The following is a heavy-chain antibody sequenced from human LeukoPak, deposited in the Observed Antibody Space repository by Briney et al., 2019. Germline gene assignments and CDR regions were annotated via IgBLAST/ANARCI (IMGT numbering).Heavy chain of an antibody. D-gene: IGHD3-10*01. V-gene: IGHV1-18*01. Sequence: ASVKVSCKASAYTFSNYGFNWVRQAPGQGLEWMGWISAYNGNTKYAQKLQGRFTMSTDTSTSTAYMELRSLTSDDTAWYYCARDLDGSGSYYTDYWGQGTLVTVSS. CDR1: AYTFSNYG. J-gene: IGHJ4*02. CDR2: ISAYNGNT. CDR3: ARDLDGSGSYYTDY.